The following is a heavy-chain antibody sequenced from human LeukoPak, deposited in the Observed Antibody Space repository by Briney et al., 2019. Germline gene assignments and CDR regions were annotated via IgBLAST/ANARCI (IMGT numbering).Heavy chain of an antibody. CDR2: ISGSGSNK. D-gene: IGHD6-19*01. CDR3: ATPQSSVAGIVGD. Sequence: GGSLRLSCAASGFTFSDYFMTWIRQAPGKGLEWVSYISGSGSNKYYADSLKGRFTISRDNAKNSLYLQMNSLRVEDTAVYYCATPQSSVAGIVGDWGQGTLVTVSS. V-gene: IGHV3-11*04. J-gene: IGHJ4*02. CDR1: GFTFSDYF.